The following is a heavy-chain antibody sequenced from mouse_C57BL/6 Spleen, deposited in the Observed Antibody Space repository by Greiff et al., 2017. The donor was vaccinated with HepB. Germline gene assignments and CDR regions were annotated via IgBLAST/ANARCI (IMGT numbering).Heavy chain of an antibody. J-gene: IGHJ4*01. Sequence: DVKLVESGGGLVKPGGSLKLSCAASGFTFSDYGMHWVRQAPEKGLEWVAYISSGSSTIYYADTVKGRFTISRDNAKNTLFLQMTSLRSEDTAMYYCARHYNYAMDYWGQGTSVTVSS. CDR1: GFTFSDYG. D-gene: IGHD2-12*01. CDR2: ISSGSSTI. V-gene: IGHV5-17*01. CDR3: ARHYNYAMDY.